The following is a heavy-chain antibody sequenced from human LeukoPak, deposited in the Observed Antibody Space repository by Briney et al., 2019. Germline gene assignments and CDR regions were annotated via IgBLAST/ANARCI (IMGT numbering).Heavy chain of an antibody. V-gene: IGHV3-53*04. Sequence: GGFLRLSCAASGFTVSSNYMSWVRQAPGKGLEWVSVIYSGGSTYYADSVEGRFTISRHNSKNTLYLQMNSLRAEDTAVYYCARAEYHYYYGMDVWGQGTTVTVSS. CDR3: ARAEYHYYYGMDV. CDR2: IYSGGST. J-gene: IGHJ6*02. CDR1: GFTVSSNY.